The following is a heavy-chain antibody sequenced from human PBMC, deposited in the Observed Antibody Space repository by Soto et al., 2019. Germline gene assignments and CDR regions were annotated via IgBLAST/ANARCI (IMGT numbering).Heavy chain of an antibody. CDR2: IIPILGIA. CDR1: GGTFSSYT. J-gene: IGHJ5*02. CDR3: ARGRGGCSGGSCYSLDP. Sequence: ASVKVSCKASGGTFSSYTISWVRQAPGQGLEWMGRIIPILGIANYAQKFQGRVTITADKSTSTAYMELSSLRSEDTAVYYCARGRGGCSGGSCYSLDPWGQGTLVTVSS. V-gene: IGHV1-69*02. D-gene: IGHD2-15*01.